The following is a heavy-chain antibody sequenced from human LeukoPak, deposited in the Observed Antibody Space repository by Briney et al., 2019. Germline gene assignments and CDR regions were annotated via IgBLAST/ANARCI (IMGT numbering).Heavy chain of an antibody. D-gene: IGHD5-18*01. CDR3: ARLRRSNGRTGAFDI. Sequence: GESLKISCKGSGYSFTSYWIGWVRQMPGKGLEWMGIIYPGDSDTRYSPSFQGQVTISADKSISTAYLQWSSLKASDTAMYYCARLRRSNGRTGAFDIWGQGTMVTVSS. V-gene: IGHV5-51*01. CDR1: GYSFTSYW. J-gene: IGHJ3*02. CDR2: IYPGDSDT.